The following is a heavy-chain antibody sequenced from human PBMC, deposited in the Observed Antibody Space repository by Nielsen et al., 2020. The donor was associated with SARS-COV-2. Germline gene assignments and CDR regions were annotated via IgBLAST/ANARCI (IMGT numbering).Heavy chain of an antibody. CDR3: ATTLDAFDI. CDR2: ISWNSGSI. V-gene: IGHV3-9*01. Sequence: SLKISCAASGFTFSSYSMNWVRQAPGKGLEWVSGISWNSGSIGYADSVKGRFTISRDNAKNSLYLQMNSLRAEDTALYYCATTLDAFDIWGQGTMVTVSS. J-gene: IGHJ3*02. CDR1: GFTFSSYS.